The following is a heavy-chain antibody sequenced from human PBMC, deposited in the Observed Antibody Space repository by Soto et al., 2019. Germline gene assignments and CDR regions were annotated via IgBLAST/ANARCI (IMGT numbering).Heavy chain of an antibody. CDR3: ARTKGYSYGYGFDY. CDR1: GGSISSGGYS. V-gene: IGHV4-30-2*01. D-gene: IGHD5-18*01. J-gene: IGHJ4*02. Sequence: QLQLQESGSGLVKPSQTLSLTCAVSGGSISSGGYSWSWIRQPPGKGLEWIGYIYHSGSTYYNPSLKSRVTISVDRSKHQFSLKLSSVTAADTAVYYCARTKGYSYGYGFDYWGQGTLVTVSS. CDR2: IYHSGST.